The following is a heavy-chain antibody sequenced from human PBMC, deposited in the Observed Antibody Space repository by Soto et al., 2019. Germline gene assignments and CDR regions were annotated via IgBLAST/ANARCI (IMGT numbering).Heavy chain of an antibody. J-gene: IGHJ4*02. Sequence: GDAVKVSCKASGYTFTCYYMHWVRQAPGQGLEWMGWINPNSGGTNYAQKFQGWVTMTRDTSISTAYMELSRLRSDDTAVYYCARGLKTTVTMHYWGQGTLVTVSS. CDR3: ARGLKTTVTMHY. V-gene: IGHV1-2*04. CDR2: INPNSGGT. CDR1: GYTFTCYY. D-gene: IGHD4-17*01.